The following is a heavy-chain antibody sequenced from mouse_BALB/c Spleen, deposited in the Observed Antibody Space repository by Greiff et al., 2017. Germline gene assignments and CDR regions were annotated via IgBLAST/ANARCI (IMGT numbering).Heavy chain of an antibody. CDR2: INPSSGYT. D-gene: IGHD2-4*01. V-gene: IGHV1-4*02. Sequence: QVQLQQSAAELARPGASVKMSCKASGYTFTSYTMHWVKQRPGQGLEWIGYINPSSGYTEYNQKFKDKTTLTADKSSSTAYMQLSSLTSEDSAVYYCARENLIYYDYDDYAMDYWGQGTSVTVSS. CDR1: GYTFTSYT. J-gene: IGHJ4*01. CDR3: ARENLIYYDYDDYAMDY.